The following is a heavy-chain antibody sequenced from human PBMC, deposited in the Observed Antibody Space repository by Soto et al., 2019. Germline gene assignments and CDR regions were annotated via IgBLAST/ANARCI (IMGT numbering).Heavy chain of an antibody. Sequence: GGSLRLSCAASGFTFSSYAMSWVRQAPGKGLEWVSAISGSGGSTYYADSVKGRFTISRDNSKNTLYLQMNSLRAEDTAVYYCAKDALAWDILTYYGMDVWGQGTTVTVSS. D-gene: IGHD3-9*01. V-gene: IGHV3-23*01. J-gene: IGHJ6*02. CDR1: GFTFSSYA. CDR2: ISGSGGST. CDR3: AKDALAWDILTYYGMDV.